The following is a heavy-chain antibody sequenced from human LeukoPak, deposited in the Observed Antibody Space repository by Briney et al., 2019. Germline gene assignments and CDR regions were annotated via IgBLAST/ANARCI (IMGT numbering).Heavy chain of an antibody. V-gene: IGHV3-48*02. D-gene: IGHD3-10*01. CDR3: ARSSGRYYGSGNYPHDAFDI. CDR2: ISSSSSTI. J-gene: IGHJ3*02. Sequence: GGSLRLSCAASGFTFSSYSMNWVRQAPGKGLEWVSYISSSSSTIYYADSVKGRFTISRDNAKNSLYLQMNSLRDEDTAVYYCARSSGRYYGSGNYPHDAFDIWGQGTMVTVSS. CDR1: GFTFSSYS.